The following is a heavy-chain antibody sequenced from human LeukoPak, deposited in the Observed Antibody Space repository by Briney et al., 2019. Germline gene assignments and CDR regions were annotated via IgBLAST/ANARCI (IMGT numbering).Heavy chain of an antibody. J-gene: IGHJ4*02. Sequence: GGSLKLSCAASGFTFSSYGMHWVRQAPGKGLDWVAVISNDGSKKYYADSVKGRFTISRDNSKNTLSLQVSSLRTEDTAVYYCASVPVGADPVDYWGQGTLVTVSS. D-gene: IGHD1-26*01. CDR1: GFTFSSYG. CDR2: ISNDGSKK. CDR3: ASVPVGADPVDY. V-gene: IGHV3-30*03.